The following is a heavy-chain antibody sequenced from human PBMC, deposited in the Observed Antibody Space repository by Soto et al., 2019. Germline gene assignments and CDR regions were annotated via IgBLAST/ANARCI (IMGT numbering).Heavy chain of an antibody. CDR2: INHSGST. J-gene: IGHJ5*02. Sequence: SETLSLTCAVYGGSFSGYYWSWIRQPPGKGLEWIGEINHSGSTNYNPSLKSRVTISVDTSKNQFSLKLSSVTAADTAVYYCARDGAIVVVPAARNWFDPWGQGTLVTVSS. CDR1: GGSFSGYY. D-gene: IGHD2-2*01. CDR3: ARDGAIVVVPAARNWFDP. V-gene: IGHV4-34*01.